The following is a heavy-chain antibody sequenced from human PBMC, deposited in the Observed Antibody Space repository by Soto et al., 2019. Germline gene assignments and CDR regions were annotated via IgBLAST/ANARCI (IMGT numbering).Heavy chain of an antibody. CDR3: ARDHGMDV. CDR1: GYTFTGYY. CDR2: INPNSGGT. V-gene: IGHV1-2*04. J-gene: IGHJ6*01. Sequence: DSVKVCSKASGYTFTGYYIHWVRQAPGQGLEWMGWINPNSGGTNYAQKFQGWVTMTRDTSISTAYMELSRLRSDDTAVYYCARDHGMDVWGQGTTVTVSS.